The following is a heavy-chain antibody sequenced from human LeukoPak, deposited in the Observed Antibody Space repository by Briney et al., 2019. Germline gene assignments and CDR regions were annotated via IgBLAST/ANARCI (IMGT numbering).Heavy chain of an antibody. CDR2: INPNSGGT. Sequence: ASVKVSCKASGYTFTGYYMHWVRQAPGQGLEWMGWINPNSGGTNYAQKFQGRVTVTGDTSISTAYMELSRLRSDDTAVYYCARGSYYYDSGGYYNWYFDLWGRGTLVTVSS. CDR3: ARGSYYYDSGGYYNWYFDL. D-gene: IGHD3-22*01. V-gene: IGHV1-2*02. CDR1: GYTFTGYY. J-gene: IGHJ2*01.